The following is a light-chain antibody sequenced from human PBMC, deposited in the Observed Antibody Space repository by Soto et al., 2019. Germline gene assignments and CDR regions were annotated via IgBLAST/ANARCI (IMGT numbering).Light chain of an antibody. CDR3: QQYNNWPPLT. J-gene: IGKJ4*01. CDR2: GAS. CDR1: QSVSSK. Sequence: EIVMTQSPATLSVSPGERATLSCRASQSVSSKLAWYQQKPGKPPRLRIHGASTRATGIPARFSGSGSGTEFTLTISSLQSEDFAVYYCQQYNNWPPLTFGGGTKVEIK. V-gene: IGKV3-15*01.